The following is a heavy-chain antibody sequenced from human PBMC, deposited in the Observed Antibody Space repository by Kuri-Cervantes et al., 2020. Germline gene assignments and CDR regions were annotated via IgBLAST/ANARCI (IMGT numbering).Heavy chain of an antibody. CDR3: ARGEEQWPGLAYDAFDI. D-gene: IGHD6-19*01. CDR2: ISSSSSYI. J-gene: IGHJ3*02. CDR1: GFTFSSYS. V-gene: IGHV3-21*01. Sequence: GESLKISCAASGFTFSSYSMNWVRQAPGKGLEWVSSISSSSSYIYYADSVKGRFTISRDNAKNSLYLQMNSLRAEDTAVYYCARGEEQWPGLAYDAFDIRGQGTMVTVSS.